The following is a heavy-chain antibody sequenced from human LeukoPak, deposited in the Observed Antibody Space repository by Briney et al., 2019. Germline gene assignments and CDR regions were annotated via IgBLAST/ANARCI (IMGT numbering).Heavy chain of an antibody. D-gene: IGHD3-3*01. CDR1: GFTFSDFY. CDR3: AKCNDFWSGYLLY. J-gene: IGHJ4*02. Sequence: GGSLRLSCAASGFTFSDFYMSWIRQAPGKGLEWVSAISGSGGSTYYADSVKGRFTISRDNSKNTLYLQMNSLRAEDTAVYYCAKCNDFWSGYLLYWGQGTLVTVSS. CDR2: ISGSGGST. V-gene: IGHV3-23*01.